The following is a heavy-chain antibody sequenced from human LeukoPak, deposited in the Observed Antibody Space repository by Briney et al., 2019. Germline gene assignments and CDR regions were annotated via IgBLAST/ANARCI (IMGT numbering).Heavy chain of an antibody. J-gene: IGHJ3*02. CDR2: ISSSSSTI. CDR1: GFTFSSYS. CDR3: ARELYDYVWGSYRDYAFDI. V-gene: IGHV3-48*01. Sequence: GGSLRLSCAASGFTFSSYSMNWVRQAPGKGLEWVSYISSSSSTIYYADSVKGRFTISRDNAKNSLYLQMNSLRAEDTAVYYCARELYDYVWGSYRDYAFDIWGQGTMVTVSS. D-gene: IGHD3-16*01.